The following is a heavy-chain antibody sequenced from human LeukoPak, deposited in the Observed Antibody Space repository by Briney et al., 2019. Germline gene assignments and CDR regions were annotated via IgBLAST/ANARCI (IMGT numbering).Heavy chain of an antibody. J-gene: IGHJ4*02. CDR2: IYYSGST. D-gene: IGHD1-26*01. CDR3: ARGQGGNYYLNYFDY. V-gene: IGHV4-39*07. Sequence: PSETLSLTCTVSGGSISSSSYYWGWIRQPPGKGLEWIGSIYYSGSTTYNPSLKSRVTFSVDTSRNQFSLKLTSVTAADTALYYCARGQGGNYYLNYFDYWGQGALVTVSS. CDR1: GGSISSSSYY.